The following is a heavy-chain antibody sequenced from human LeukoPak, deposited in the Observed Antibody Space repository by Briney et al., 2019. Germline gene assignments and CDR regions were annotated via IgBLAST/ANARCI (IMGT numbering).Heavy chain of an antibody. D-gene: IGHD3-10*01. CDR2: IIPIFETS. CDR3: ARVLLWFGEAQALDY. CDR1: GGTFSNYG. J-gene: IGHJ4*02. Sequence: GASVKVSCKASGGTFSNYGISWVRQAPGQGLEWMGGIIPIFETSNYAQKFQDRVTITADKSTSTAYMELSSLRSEDTAVYYCARVLLWFGEAQALDYWGQGTLVTVSS. V-gene: IGHV1-69*06.